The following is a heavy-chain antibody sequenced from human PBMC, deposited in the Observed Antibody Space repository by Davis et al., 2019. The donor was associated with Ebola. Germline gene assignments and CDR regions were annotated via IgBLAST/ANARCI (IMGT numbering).Heavy chain of an antibody. V-gene: IGHV4-39*07. D-gene: IGHD1-26*01. CDR3: ARGIVGATL. Sequence: SETLSLTCTVPGGSISSSSYYWGWIRQPPGKGLEWIGSIYYSGSTYYNPSLKSRLTISVDTSKNQFSLKLSSVTAADTAVYYCARGIVGATLWGQGTLVTVSS. CDR2: IYYSGST. CDR1: GGSISSSSYY. J-gene: IGHJ4*02.